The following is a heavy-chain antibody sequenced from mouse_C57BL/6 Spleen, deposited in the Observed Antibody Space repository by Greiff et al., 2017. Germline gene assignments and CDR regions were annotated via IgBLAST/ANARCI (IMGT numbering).Heavy chain of an antibody. Sequence: LVESGAELMKPGASVKLSCKASGYTFTGYWIEWVKQSPGHGLEWIGEILPGSGSTNYNEKFKGKDIFTADTSSNTTYMQLRSLTTEDSAIYDCERATTGRDYSMDYWGQGTSVTVSA. CDR3: ERATTGRDYSMDY. CDR2: ILPGSGST. V-gene: IGHV1-9*01. CDR1: GYTFTGYW. J-gene: IGHJ4*01. D-gene: IGHD1-1*01.